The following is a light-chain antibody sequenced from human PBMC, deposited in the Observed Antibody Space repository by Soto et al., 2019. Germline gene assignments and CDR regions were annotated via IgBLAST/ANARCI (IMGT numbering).Light chain of an antibody. CDR3: QQYNNWPPKWT. V-gene: IGKV3-15*01. J-gene: IGKJ1*01. CDR2: GAS. Sequence: EIVMTQSPATLSVSPEERATLSCRASQSVSSNLAWYQQKPGQAPRLLIYGASTRATGIPARFSGSGSGTEFTLTISSLQSEDFAVYYCQQYNNWPPKWTFGQGTKV. CDR1: QSVSSN.